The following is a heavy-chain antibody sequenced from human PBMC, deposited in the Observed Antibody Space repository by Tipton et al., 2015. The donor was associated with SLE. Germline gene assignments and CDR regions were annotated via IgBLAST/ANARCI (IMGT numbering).Heavy chain of an antibody. CDR1: GGSISSSSNY. Sequence: GLVKPSETLSLTCTVSGGSISSSSNYWGWIRQPPGKGLEWVGTVYYTGNTFYNPSLKSRVTISVDTSKNQFSLNLSSVTAADTAVYYCARDEYRYDTTGYHLLGHFDFWGQGTLVTVSS. J-gene: IGHJ4*02. D-gene: IGHD3-22*01. CDR3: ARDEYRYDTTGYHLLGHFDF. V-gene: IGHV4-39*07. CDR2: VYYTGNT.